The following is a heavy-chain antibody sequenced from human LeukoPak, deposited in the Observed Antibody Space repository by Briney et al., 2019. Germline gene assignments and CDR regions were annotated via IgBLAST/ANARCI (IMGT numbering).Heavy chain of an antibody. CDR1: GGSISSYY. CDR3: ARAGTSVGATYYFDY. D-gene: IGHD1-26*01. CDR2: IYTSGST. Sequence: SETLSLTCTVSGGSISSYYWSWIRQPAGKGLEWIGRIYTSGSTNYNPSLKSRVTMSVDTSKNQFSLKLSSVTAADTAVYYCARAGTSVGATYYFDYWGQGTLVTVSS. V-gene: IGHV4-4*07. J-gene: IGHJ4*02.